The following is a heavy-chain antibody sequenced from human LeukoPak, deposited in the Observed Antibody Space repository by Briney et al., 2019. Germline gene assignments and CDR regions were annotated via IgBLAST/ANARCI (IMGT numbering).Heavy chain of an antibody. CDR2: IKQDGSGR. CDR1: GFTFSSFW. V-gene: IGHV3-7*01. D-gene: IGHD3-22*01. Sequence: GGSLRLSCAASGFTFSSFWMSWVRQAPGKGLEWVANIKQDGSGRSYVDSVKGRFTISRDNAKNSLYLQMNSLRAEDTAVYYCARDYDGSGYFGYWGQGTLVTVSS. CDR3: ARDYDGSGYFGY. J-gene: IGHJ4*02.